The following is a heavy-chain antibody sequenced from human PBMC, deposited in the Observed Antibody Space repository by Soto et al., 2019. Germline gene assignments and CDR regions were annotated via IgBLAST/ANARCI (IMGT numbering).Heavy chain of an antibody. V-gene: IGHV4-39*01. CDR2: IYYSGST. J-gene: IGHJ5*02. CDR3: ARHYRSGSRNWFDT. Sequence: PSETLSLTCSVSGGSINSSSYFWGWVRQPPGKGLEWIGSIYYSGSTYYNPSLKSRVTISVDTSKNQFSLKLSSVTAADTAVFECARHYRSGSRNWFDTWGQGTLVTVSS. D-gene: IGHD2-15*01. CDR1: GGSINSSSYF.